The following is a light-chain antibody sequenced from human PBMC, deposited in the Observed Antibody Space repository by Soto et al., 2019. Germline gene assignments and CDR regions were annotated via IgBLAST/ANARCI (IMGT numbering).Light chain of an antibody. Sequence: QSALTQPASVSGSPGQSITISCTGSNSDIGSYDFVSWYQQHPGKAPKFMICEVSNRPSGVSNRFSGSKSGNTASLTISGLQAEDEADYYCSSYTTRSTLVVFGGGTKLTVL. CDR2: EVS. J-gene: IGLJ2*01. CDR3: SSYTTRSTLVV. V-gene: IGLV2-14*01. CDR1: NSDIGSYDF.